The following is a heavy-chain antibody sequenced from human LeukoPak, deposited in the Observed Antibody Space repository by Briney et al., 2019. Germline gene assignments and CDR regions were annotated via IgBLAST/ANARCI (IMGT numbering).Heavy chain of an antibody. Sequence: SETLSLTCTVSGGSISSYYWSWIRQPAGKGLEGIGRIYTSGSTNYNPSLKSRVTMSVDTSKNQFSLKLSSVTAADTAVYYCARTAAAAGHFDYWGQGTLVTVSS. D-gene: IGHD6-13*01. V-gene: IGHV4-4*07. CDR3: ARTAAAAGHFDY. J-gene: IGHJ4*02. CDR2: IYTSGST. CDR1: GGSISSYY.